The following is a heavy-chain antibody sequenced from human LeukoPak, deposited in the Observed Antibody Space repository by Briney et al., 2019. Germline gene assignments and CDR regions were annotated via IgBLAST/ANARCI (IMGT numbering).Heavy chain of an antibody. Sequence: SETLSLTCTVSGGPISSYYWSWLRQPPGKGLEWIGYIFYSGSTNYNASLNIRVTISVDTSKKQFSLKLSSVTAADTAVYYCARSAVAGRFDPWGQGTLVTVSS. CDR2: IFYSGST. CDR3: ARSAVAGRFDP. D-gene: IGHD6-19*01. J-gene: IGHJ5*02. V-gene: IGHV4-59*01. CDR1: GGPISSYY.